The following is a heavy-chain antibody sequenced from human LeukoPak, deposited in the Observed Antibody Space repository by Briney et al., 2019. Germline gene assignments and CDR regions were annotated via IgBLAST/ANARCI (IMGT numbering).Heavy chain of an antibody. CDR3: ARSSTTIHRGVIGY. Sequence: GGSLRLSCAASGFTFSDYYMSWVRQAPGKGLGWVSYISSSGSTIYYADSVKGRFTISRDIAKNSLYLQMNSLRAEDTAVYYYARSSTTIHRGVIGYWGQGTLVTVSS. J-gene: IGHJ4*02. CDR1: GFTFSDYY. D-gene: IGHD3-10*01. CDR2: ISSSGSTI. V-gene: IGHV3-11*04.